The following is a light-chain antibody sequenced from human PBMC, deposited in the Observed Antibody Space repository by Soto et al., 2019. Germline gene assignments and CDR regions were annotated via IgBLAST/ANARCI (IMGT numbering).Light chain of an antibody. V-gene: IGKV1-39*01. J-gene: IGKJ5*01. CDR1: QSISSS. CDR2: AAS. CDR3: QQRYSTPPIT. Sequence: DIQMTQSPSSLSASVGDRVTITCRASQSISSSLTWYQPKPGKAPKLLLFAASRLQRGVPSRFRGSGSGTDVTLTISSLQPEDFATDYCQQRYSTPPITFGQGTRLEIK.